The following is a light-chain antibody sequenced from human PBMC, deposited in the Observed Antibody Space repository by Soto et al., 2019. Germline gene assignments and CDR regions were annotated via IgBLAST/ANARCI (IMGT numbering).Light chain of an antibody. Sequence: QSVLTQPPSASGTPGQRVTISCSGGSSNIGSNTVDWYQHLPGTAPRLLIYSNNLRPSGVPDRFSGSKSGTSASLAISGLRSEDEADYYCAAWDDSLNGPGFGTGTKVTVL. V-gene: IGLV1-44*01. CDR1: SSNIGSNT. J-gene: IGLJ1*01. CDR3: AAWDDSLNGPG. CDR2: SNN.